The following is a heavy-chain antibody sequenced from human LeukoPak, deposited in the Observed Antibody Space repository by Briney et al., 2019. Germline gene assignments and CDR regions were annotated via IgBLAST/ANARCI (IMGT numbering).Heavy chain of an antibody. Sequence: GGSLRLSCAASGFTFDDYAMHWVRQAPGKGLEWVSGISWNSGSIGYADSVKGRFTISRDNAKNSLYLQMNSLRAEDMALYYCAKGQGEIVANAFVIWGQRTMVTVSS. CDR1: GFTFDDYA. J-gene: IGHJ3*02. CDR3: AKGQGEIVANAFVI. V-gene: IGHV3-9*03. CDR2: ISWNSGSI. D-gene: IGHD5-12*01.